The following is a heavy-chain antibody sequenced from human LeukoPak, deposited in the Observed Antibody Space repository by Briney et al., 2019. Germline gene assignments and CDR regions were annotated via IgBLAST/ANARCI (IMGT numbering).Heavy chain of an antibody. V-gene: IGHV5-51*01. CDR1: GYSFTSYW. D-gene: IGHD3-10*01. CDR3: ARVVSLYASGTYTPNYFNY. J-gene: IGHJ4*02. Sequence: GESLKISCKASGYSFTSYWIGWVRQMPGNGLEWMGIIYPPDSKTTYSPSFQGQVSISADMSISTSYLQWNSLKASDTAIYYCARVVSLYASGTYTPNYFNYWGQGTLVTVSS. CDR2: IYPPDSKT.